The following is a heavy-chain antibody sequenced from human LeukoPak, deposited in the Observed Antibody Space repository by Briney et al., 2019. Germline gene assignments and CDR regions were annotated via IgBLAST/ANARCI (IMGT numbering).Heavy chain of an antibody. CDR2: INSDGSST. V-gene: IGHV3-74*01. J-gene: IGHJ6*02. CDR3: ARDSLYGMDV. CDR1: GVTFSSYV. Sequence: GGSLRLSCEASGVTFSSYVMSWVRQAPGKGLVWVSGINSDGSSTRYADSVKGRFSLSRDNAKNTLYLQVNSLRAEDTAVYYCARDSLYGMDVWGQGTTVTVS.